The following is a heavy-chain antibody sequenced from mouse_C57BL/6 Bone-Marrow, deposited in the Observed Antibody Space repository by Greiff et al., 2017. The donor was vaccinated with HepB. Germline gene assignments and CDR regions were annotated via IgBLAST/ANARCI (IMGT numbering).Heavy chain of an antibody. CDR3: ARLRYYYGSSYLYYFDY. V-gene: IGHV3-8*01. Sequence: EVQLQESGPGLAKPSQTLSLTCSVTGYSITSDYWNWIRKFPGNKLEYMGYISYSGSTYYNPSLKSRISITRDTSKTQYYLQLNSVTTEDTATYYCARLRYYYGSSYLYYFDYWGQGTTLTVSS. CDR2: ISYSGST. J-gene: IGHJ2*01. D-gene: IGHD1-1*01. CDR1: GYSITSDY.